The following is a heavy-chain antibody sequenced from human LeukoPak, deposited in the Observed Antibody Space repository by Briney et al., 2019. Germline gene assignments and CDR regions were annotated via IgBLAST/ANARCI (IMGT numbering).Heavy chain of an antibody. CDR3: ARGRQNCSGGSCHQRRFDY. Sequence: PSETLSLTCTVSGGSINPYYWSWIRQPPGKGLEWIGYIFYNGNSNYNPSLKSRVTTSVDTSKNQFSLRLSSVTAADTAVYYCARGRQNCSGGSCHQRRFDYWGQGALVTVSS. CDR1: GGSINPYY. J-gene: IGHJ4*02. D-gene: IGHD2-15*01. CDR2: IFYNGNS. V-gene: IGHV4-59*01.